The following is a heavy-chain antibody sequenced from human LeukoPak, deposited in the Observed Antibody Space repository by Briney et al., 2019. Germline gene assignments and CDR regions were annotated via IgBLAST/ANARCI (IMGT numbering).Heavy chain of an antibody. CDR2: ISYDGSNK. V-gene: IGHV3-30-3*01. CDR1: GFTFSSYA. J-gene: IGHJ4*02. CDR3: ASLIAAAGTVGATDYFDY. Sequence: GGSLRLSCAASGFTFSSYAMHWVRQAPGKGLEWVAVISYDGSNKYYADSVKGRFTISRDNSKNTLYLQMNSLRAEDTAVYYCASLIAAAGTVGATDYFDYWGQGTLVTVSS. D-gene: IGHD6-13*01.